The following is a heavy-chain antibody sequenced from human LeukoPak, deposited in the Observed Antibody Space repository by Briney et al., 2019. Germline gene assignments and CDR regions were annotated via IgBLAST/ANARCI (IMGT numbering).Heavy chain of an antibody. V-gene: IGHV3-21*01. CDR3: AREGPMAFDC. D-gene: IGHD5-24*01. CDR1: GFTFSIHN. Sequence: GGSLRLSCAASGFTFSIHNINWVRQAPGKGLEWVSSISSGSTYIYYADSVKGRFTISRDNAKDSLSLQLNSLRAEDTAVYYCAREGPMAFDCWGQGTLVTVSS. J-gene: IGHJ4*02. CDR2: ISSGSTYI.